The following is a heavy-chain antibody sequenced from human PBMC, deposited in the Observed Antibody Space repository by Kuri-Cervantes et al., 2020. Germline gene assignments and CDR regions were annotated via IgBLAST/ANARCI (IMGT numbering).Heavy chain of an antibody. CDR2: IQPDGSDT. CDR3: ARGVNVVVTAPVVDY. J-gene: IGHJ4*02. V-gene: IGHV3-7*01. Sequence: GESLKISCAASGFTFRNFWMSWVRQAPGKGLEWVATIQPDGSDTYYVDSVRGRFTISRDNAKNSLYLQMNSLRAEDTAVYYCARGVNVVVTAPVVDYWGQGTLVTVSS. CDR1: GFTFRNFW. D-gene: IGHD2-21*02.